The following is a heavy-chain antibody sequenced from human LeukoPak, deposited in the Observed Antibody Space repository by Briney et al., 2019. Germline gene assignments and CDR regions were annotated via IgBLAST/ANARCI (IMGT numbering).Heavy chain of an antibody. CDR3: ASTDYYDFYFDY. CDR1: GYSISSGYS. CDR2: FYHSGNT. D-gene: IGHD3-22*01. J-gene: IGHJ4*02. V-gene: IGHV4-38-2*02. Sequence: SETLSLTCTVSGYSISSGYSWGWIRQPPGKGLEWIGSFYHSGNTYYNPSLKNRVTISVDTSKNQFSLKLSSVTAADTAVYYCASTDYYDFYFDYWGQGTLVTVSS.